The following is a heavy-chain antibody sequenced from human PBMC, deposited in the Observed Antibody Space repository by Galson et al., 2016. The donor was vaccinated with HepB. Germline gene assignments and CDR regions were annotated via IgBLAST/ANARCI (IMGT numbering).Heavy chain of an antibody. D-gene: IGHD2/OR15-2a*01. Sequence: SVKVSCKASGYTFTSYGISWVRQAPGQGPEWMGWMGWIRGYNGNTNYAQKVQGRVTMTTDASTSTAYMELRSLRADDTAVYYCARDVPWGASPRYNIEIVPVASGPYYGMDVWGQGTTVTVSS. J-gene: IGHJ6*02. V-gene: IGHV1-18*01. CDR3: ARDVPWGASPRYNIEIVPVASGPYYGMDV. CDR2: IRGYNGNT. CDR1: GYTFTSYG.